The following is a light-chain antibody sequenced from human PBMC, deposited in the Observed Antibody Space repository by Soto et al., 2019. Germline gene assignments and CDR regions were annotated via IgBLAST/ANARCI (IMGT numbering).Light chain of an antibody. CDR2: GAS. CDR3: QQYGSSQPLS. V-gene: IGKV3-20*01. CDR1: QSISASY. Sequence: EIVLTQSPGTLSLSPGERATLSCRASQSISASYLAWYQQKPGQAPSLRIYGASNRATGIPDRFSGSASGTDFALTISRLEPDDFAVYYCQQYGSSQPLSFGGGTKVEIK. J-gene: IGKJ4*01.